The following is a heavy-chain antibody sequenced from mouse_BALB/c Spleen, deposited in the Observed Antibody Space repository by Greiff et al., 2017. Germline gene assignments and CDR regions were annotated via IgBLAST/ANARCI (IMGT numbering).Heavy chain of an antibody. CDR3: ARFTTVYAMDY. Sequence: EVQLVESGGGLVQPGGSLKLSCAASGFTFSSYTMSWVRQTPEKRLEWVAYISNGGGSTYYPDTVKGRFTISRDNAKNTLYLQMSSLKSEDTAMYYCARFTTVYAMDYWGQGTSVTVSS. CDR1: GFTFSSYT. V-gene: IGHV5-12-2*01. CDR2: ISNGGGST. D-gene: IGHD1-1*01. J-gene: IGHJ4*01.